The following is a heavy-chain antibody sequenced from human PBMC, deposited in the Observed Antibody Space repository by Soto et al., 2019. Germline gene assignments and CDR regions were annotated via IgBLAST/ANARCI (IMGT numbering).Heavy chain of an antibody. D-gene: IGHD3-3*01. Sequence: SETLSLTCTVSGGSISSYYWSWIRQPPGKGLEWIGYIYYSGSTNYNPSLKSRVTISVDTSKNQFSLKLSSVTAADTAVYYCARVRITIFGVAPFDPWGQGTLVTVSS. CDR3: ARVRITIFGVAPFDP. J-gene: IGHJ5*02. CDR1: GGSISSYY. CDR2: IYYSGST. V-gene: IGHV4-59*01.